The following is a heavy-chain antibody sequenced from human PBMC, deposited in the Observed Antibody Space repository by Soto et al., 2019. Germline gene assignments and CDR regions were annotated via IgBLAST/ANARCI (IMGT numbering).Heavy chain of an antibody. CDR3: NTMIVVVITNDPFDI. Sequence: SVKVSCKASGGTFSSYAISWVRQAPGQGLEWMGGIIPIFGTANYAQKFQGRVTITADESTSTAYMELSSLRSEDTAVYYCNTMIVVVITNDPFDIWGQGTMVTVSS. CDR1: GGTFSSYA. J-gene: IGHJ3*02. V-gene: IGHV1-69*13. D-gene: IGHD3-22*01. CDR2: IIPIFGTA.